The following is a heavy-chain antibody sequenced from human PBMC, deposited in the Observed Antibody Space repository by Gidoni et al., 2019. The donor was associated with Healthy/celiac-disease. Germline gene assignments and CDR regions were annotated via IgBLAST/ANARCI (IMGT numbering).Heavy chain of an antibody. CDR3: ARDSRHGSGWYILDY. V-gene: IGHV3-33*01. D-gene: IGHD6-19*01. Sequence: QVQLVESGGGVVQPGRSLRLSGAASGFTCSSYGMHWVRQAPGKGLELVAVIWYDGSNKYYADSVKVRFTISRDNSKNTLYLQMNSLRAEDTAVYYCARDSRHGSGWYILDYWGQGTLVTVSS. CDR2: IWYDGSNK. CDR1: GFTCSSYG. J-gene: IGHJ4*02.